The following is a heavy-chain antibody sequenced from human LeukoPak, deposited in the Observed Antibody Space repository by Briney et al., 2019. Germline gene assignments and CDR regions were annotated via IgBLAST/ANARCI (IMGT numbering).Heavy chain of an antibody. Sequence: ASVKVSCKVSGYTLTELSMHWVRQAPGKGLEWMGGFDPEDGETIYAQKLQGRVTMTTDTSTSTAYMELRSLRSDDTAVYYCALRFLEWLFDPNYFDYWGQGTLVTVSS. V-gene: IGHV1-24*01. CDR2: FDPEDGET. CDR3: ALRFLEWLFDPNYFDY. D-gene: IGHD3-3*01. J-gene: IGHJ4*02. CDR1: GYTLTELS.